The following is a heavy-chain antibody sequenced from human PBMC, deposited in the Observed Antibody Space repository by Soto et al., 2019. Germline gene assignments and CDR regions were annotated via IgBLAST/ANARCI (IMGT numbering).Heavy chain of an antibody. CDR1: GGSISSDD. CDR3: ARATSGDYFDS. Sequence: PSETLSLTCTVSGGSISSDDWSWIRQPPGKGLEWIGYIYYSGSTNYNPSLKSRVTISVDTSKNQFSLKLSSVTAAYTAVYYCARATSGDYFDSWGDGTPVTVPP. D-gene: IGHD5-12*01. CDR2: IYYSGST. V-gene: IGHV4-59*01. J-gene: IGHJ4*01.